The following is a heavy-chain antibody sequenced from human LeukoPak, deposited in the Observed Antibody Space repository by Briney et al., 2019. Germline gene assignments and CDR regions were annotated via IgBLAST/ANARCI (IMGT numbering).Heavy chain of an antibody. Sequence: GGSLRLSCAASGFTFSSYGMHWVRQAPGKGLEWVAFIRYDGSNKYYADSVKGRFTISRDNSKNTLYLQMNSLRAEDTAVYYCATYSSLNAREFQYWGQGTLVTVSS. D-gene: IGHD3-22*01. CDR1: GFTFSSYG. CDR3: ATYSSLNAREFQY. J-gene: IGHJ1*01. CDR2: IRYDGSNK. V-gene: IGHV3-30*02.